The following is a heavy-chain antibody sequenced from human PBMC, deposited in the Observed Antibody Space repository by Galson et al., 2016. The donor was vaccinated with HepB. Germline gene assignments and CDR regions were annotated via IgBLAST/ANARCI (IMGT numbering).Heavy chain of an antibody. V-gene: IGHV2-5*02. CDR1: GFSLRSSGVA. J-gene: IGHJ4*02. D-gene: IGHD6-13*01. Sequence: PALVKPTQTLTLTCTFSGFSLRSSGVAVGWIRQPPGKALECLALIYWDDDKRYRPSLTSRLTITKDTSKNQLVLTMTDMDPMDTATYYCAHRRVAGPFDYWGQGTRVTVSS. CDR3: AHRRVAGPFDY. CDR2: IYWDDDK.